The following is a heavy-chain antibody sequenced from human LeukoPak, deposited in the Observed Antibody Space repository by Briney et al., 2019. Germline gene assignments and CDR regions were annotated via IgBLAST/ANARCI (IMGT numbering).Heavy chain of an antibody. Sequence: ASVKVSCKASGYTFTSYGIGWVRQAPGLGLEWMGWISAYNGNTNYAQKLQGRVTMTTDTSTSTAYMELRSLRSDDTAVYYCARAYHDSGAFDIWGQGTMVTVSS. D-gene: IGHD3-22*01. V-gene: IGHV1-18*01. J-gene: IGHJ3*02. CDR1: GYTFTSYG. CDR2: ISAYNGNT. CDR3: ARAYHDSGAFDI.